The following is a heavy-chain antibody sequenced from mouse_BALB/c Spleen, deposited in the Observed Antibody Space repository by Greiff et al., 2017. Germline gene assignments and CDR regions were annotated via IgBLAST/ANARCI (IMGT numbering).Heavy chain of an antibody. V-gene: IGHV14-1*02. CDR2: IDPENGNT. J-gene: IGHJ3*01. D-gene: IGHD1-1*01. CDR3: ARGRDYGGSSWFAD. CDR1: GFNIKDYY. Sequence: EVQLQQSGAELVRPGALVKLSCKASGFNIKDYYMHWVKQRPEQGLEWIGWIDPENGNTIYDPKFQGKASITADTSSNTAYLQLSSLTSEDTAVYYCARGRDYGGSSWFADWGQGTLVTVSA.